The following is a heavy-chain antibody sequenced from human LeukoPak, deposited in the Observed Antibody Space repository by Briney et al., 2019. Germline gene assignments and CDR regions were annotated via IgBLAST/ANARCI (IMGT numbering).Heavy chain of an antibody. CDR2: IYHSGST. CDR1: GGSISSGYY. Sequence: PSETLSLTCTVSGGSISSGYYWGWIRQPPGKGLEWIGSIYHSGSTYYNPSLKSRVTISVDTSKNQFSLKLSSVTAADTAVYYCARDSSSWYGTGGYWGQGTLVTVSS. V-gene: IGHV4-38-2*02. CDR3: ARDSSSWYGTGGY. D-gene: IGHD6-13*01. J-gene: IGHJ4*02.